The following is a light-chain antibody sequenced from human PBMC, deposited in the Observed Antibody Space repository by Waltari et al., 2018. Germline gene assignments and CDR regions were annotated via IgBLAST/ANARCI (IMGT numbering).Light chain of an antibody. J-gene: IGKJ1*01. Sequence: DIQMTQSPSSLSASVGDKVTTTCHASQGISSWLAWYQQKPGKAPKPLIYAASSLQSGVPSSFSGIGFGTDYTLPISSLQPEVFAPYSCHQYDVPPGPFGQGTKVEI. CDR2: AAS. V-gene: IGKV1D-16*01. CDR1: QGISSW. CDR3: HQYDVPPGP.